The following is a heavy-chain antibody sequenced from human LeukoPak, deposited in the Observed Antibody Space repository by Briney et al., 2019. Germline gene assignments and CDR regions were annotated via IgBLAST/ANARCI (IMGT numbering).Heavy chain of an antibody. V-gene: IGHV1-2*02. CDR1: GYTFTGLY. CDR2: INPNSGGT. D-gene: IGHD4-17*01. Sequence: ASVKVSCKASGYTFTGLYVHWVRQAPGQGLERMGWINPNSGGTRLAQKFQGRVTMTRDTSITTAYMELTWLKSDDTAVYYCARVVGDGFDYWGQGTLVTVSS. CDR3: ARVVGDGFDY. J-gene: IGHJ4*02.